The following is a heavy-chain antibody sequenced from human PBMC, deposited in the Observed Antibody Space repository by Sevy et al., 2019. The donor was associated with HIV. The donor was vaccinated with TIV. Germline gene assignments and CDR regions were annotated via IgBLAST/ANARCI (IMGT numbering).Heavy chain of an antibody. Sequence: GGSLRLSCAASGFTFNTHAMNWVRQAPGKGLEWVSVISATGSSTYYADSVKGRFTISRDNSKNTLYLQMNSLTADDTPVYYCAKVLNPALESMIEVIFRTLKGFDVWGQGTMVTVSS. D-gene: IGHD3-22*01. CDR3: AKVLNPALESMIEVIFRTLKGFDV. CDR2: ISATGSST. J-gene: IGHJ3*01. CDR1: GFTFNTHA. V-gene: IGHV3-23*01.